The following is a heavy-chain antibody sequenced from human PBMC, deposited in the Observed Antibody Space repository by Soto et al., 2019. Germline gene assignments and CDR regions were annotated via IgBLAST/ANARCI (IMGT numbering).Heavy chain of an antibody. CDR2: IYYSGST. V-gene: IGHV4-59*01. CDR3: ASWNFLSDF. D-gene: IGHD1-1*01. Sequence: SETLSLTCTVSGGSISSYYWSWIRQPPGKGLEWIGYIYYSGSTKYNPSLKSRVTISVDTSKNQFSLKLSSVTAADTAVYYCASWNFLSDFWGQGTLVTVSS. J-gene: IGHJ4*02. CDR1: GGSISSYY.